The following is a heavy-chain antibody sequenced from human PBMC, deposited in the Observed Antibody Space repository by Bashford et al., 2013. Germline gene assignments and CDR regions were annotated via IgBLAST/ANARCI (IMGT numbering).Heavy chain of an antibody. CDR1: GYTFTDFF. V-gene: IGHV1-2*02. J-gene: IGHJ4*02. D-gene: IGHD6-19*01. CDR3: ARDPTVAGTPYYFDS. Sequence: VASVKVSCKASGYTFTDFFIHWVRQAPGQGLEWMGWIDPNSGATKYEQKFQGRVTVTTDTSISTAYLELRRLSSDDTAVYFCARDPTVAGTPYYFDSWGQGTLVTVSS. CDR2: IDPNSGAT.